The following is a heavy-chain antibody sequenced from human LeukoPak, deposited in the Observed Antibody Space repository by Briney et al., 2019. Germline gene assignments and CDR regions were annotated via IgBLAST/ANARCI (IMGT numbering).Heavy chain of an antibody. CDR3: AELGITMIGGV. CDR2: ISSTSAYI. V-gene: IGHV3-21*01. CDR1: GFTFSSDS. D-gene: IGHD3-10*02. J-gene: IGHJ6*04. Sequence: PGGSLRLSCAASGFTFSSDSMHWVRQAPGKGLEWVSSISSTSAYIYYADSVKGRFTISRDNAKNSLYLQMNSLRAEDTAVYYCAELGITMIGGVWGKGTTVTISS.